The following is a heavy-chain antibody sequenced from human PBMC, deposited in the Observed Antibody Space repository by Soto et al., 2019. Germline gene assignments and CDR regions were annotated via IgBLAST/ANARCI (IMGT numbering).Heavy chain of an antibody. Sequence: GGSLRLSCAASGFTVSNNYMSWVRQAPGKGLEWVSVIYSGGTTYYADSVKGRFTISRDNSKNTVYLQMNRLRAEDTAVYYCARARDGYNFLYEPTWGQGTPVTVSS. D-gene: IGHD5-12*01. J-gene: IGHJ4*02. CDR1: GFTVSNNY. CDR2: IYSGGTT. CDR3: ARARDGYNFLYEPT. V-gene: IGHV3-53*01.